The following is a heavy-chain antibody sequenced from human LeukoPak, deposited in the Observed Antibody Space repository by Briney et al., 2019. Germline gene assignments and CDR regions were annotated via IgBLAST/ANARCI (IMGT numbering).Heavy chain of an antibody. CDR3: ARWFAYSSYTYYYYYMDV. CDR2: MNPNSGNT. CDR1: GYTFTSYD. V-gene: IGHV1-8*03. J-gene: IGHJ6*03. Sequence: GASVKVSCKASGYTFTSYDVNWVRQATGQGLEWMGWMNPNSGNTGYAQKFQGRVTISRNTSITTAYMELSGLTSEDTAVYYCARWFAYSSYTYYYYYMDVWGKGTTVTVSS. D-gene: IGHD6-6*01.